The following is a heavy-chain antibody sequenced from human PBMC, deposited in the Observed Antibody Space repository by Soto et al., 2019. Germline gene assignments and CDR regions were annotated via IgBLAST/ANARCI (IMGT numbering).Heavy chain of an antibody. CDR3: ARDSPLKYCSSTSCYQTTYYSYYGMDV. D-gene: IGHD2-2*01. CDR1: GGTFSSYA. Sequence: ASVKVSCKASGGTFSSYAISWVRQAPGQGLEWMGGIIPIFGTANYAQKFQGRVTITADESTSTAYMELSSLRSEDTAVYYCARDSPLKYCSSTSCYQTTYYSYYGMDVWGQGTTVTVSS. CDR2: IIPIFGTA. J-gene: IGHJ6*02. V-gene: IGHV1-69*13.